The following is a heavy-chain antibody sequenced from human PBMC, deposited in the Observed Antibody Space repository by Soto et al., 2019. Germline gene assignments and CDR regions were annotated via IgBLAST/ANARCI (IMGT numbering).Heavy chain of an antibody. CDR1: GGTFSSYT. Sequence: QVQLVQSGAEVKKPGSSVKVSCKASGGTFSSYTISWVRQAPGQGLEWMGRIIPILGIANYAQKFQGRVTITADKSTSTAYMELSSLRSEDTAVYYCARGYWQLGCMREYYMDVWGKGTTVTVSS. D-gene: IGHD6-6*01. V-gene: IGHV1-69*02. CDR2: IIPILGIA. CDR3: ARGYWQLGCMREYYMDV. J-gene: IGHJ6*03.